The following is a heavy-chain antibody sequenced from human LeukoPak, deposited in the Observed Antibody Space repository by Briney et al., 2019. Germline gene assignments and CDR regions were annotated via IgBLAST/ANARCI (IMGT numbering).Heavy chain of an antibody. CDR2: IKQDGSEK. CDR3: ARESGLTTVVTGIYYYYYMDV. CDR1: GFTFSSYG. J-gene: IGHJ6*03. D-gene: IGHD4-23*01. V-gene: IGHV3-7*01. Sequence: GGTLRLSCAASGFTFSSYGMSWVRQAPGKGLEWVANIKQDGSEKYYVDSVKGRFTISRDNAKNSLYLQMNSLRAEDTAVYYCARESGLTTVVTGIYYYYYMDVWGKGTTVTISS.